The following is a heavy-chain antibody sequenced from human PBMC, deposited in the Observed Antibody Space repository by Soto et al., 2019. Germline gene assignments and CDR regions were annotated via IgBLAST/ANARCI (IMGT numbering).Heavy chain of an antibody. V-gene: IGHV4-59*01. D-gene: IGHD6-13*01. CDR2: IYYSGST. CDR1: GGSISSYY. Sequence: SETLSLTCTVSGGSISSYYWSRIRQPPGKGLEWIGYIYYSGSTNYNPSLKSRVTISVDTSKNQFSLKLSSVTAADTAVYYCARIIGSSWYFNWFDPWGQG. CDR3: ARIIGSSWYFNWFDP. J-gene: IGHJ5*02.